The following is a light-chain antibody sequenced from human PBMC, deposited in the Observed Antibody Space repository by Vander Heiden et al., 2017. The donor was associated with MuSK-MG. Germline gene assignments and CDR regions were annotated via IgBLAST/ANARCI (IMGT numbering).Light chain of an antibody. Sequence: QSVLTQPPSASGTPGQRVTISCSGSSSNIGSNYVYWYQQLPGTAPKLLIYRNNQRPSGVPDRFSGSKSGTSASLAISGLWSEDEADYYCAAWDDSLSGPGVFGGGTKLTGL. J-gene: IGLJ3*02. CDR1: SSNIGSNY. CDR2: RNN. CDR3: AAWDDSLSGPGV. V-gene: IGLV1-47*03.